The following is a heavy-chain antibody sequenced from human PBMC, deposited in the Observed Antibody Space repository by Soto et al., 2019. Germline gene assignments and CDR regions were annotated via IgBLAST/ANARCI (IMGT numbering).Heavy chain of an antibody. CDR1: GYDFTTYG. D-gene: IGHD1-1*01. J-gene: IGHJ4*02. CDR2: ISAHNGNT. CDR3: ARARYGDY. V-gene: IGHV1-18*01. Sequence: QVHLVQSGAEVKNPGASVKVSCKGSGYDFTTYGITWVRQAPGQGLEWMAWISAHNGNTNYAPKLQGRVTVTRDTSTSTAYIELRSLRSDDTAVYYCARARYGDYWGQGALVTVSS.